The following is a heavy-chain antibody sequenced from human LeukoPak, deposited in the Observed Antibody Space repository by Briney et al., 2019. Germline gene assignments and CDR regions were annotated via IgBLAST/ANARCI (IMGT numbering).Heavy chain of an antibody. CDR3: ARDDKQLLGYYYYMDV. V-gene: IGHV1-2*02. Sequence: ASVKVSCKASGYTFTGYYMHWVRQAPGQGLEWMGWINPNSGGTNYAQKFQGRVTMTRDTSISTAYMELSRLRSDDTAVYYCARDDKQLLGYYYYMDVWGKGTTVTVSS. D-gene: IGHD6-13*01. J-gene: IGHJ6*03. CDR1: GYTFTGYY. CDR2: INPNSGGT.